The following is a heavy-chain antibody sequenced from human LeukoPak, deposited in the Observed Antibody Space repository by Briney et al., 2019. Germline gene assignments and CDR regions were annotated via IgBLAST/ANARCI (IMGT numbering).Heavy chain of an antibody. CDR1: GFIFNNYA. CDR3: AKDPASCRRRECSLFDK. V-gene: IGHV3-23*01. Sequence: GGSVRLSCETSGFIFNNYAMSWGRQAPGKGLEWVSTITSGGASKYYADSVKGRFTISRDNSRNTLYLQMYSLRAEDTALYSCAKDPASCRRRECSLFDKWGQGTLVTVSS. J-gene: IGHJ4*02. D-gene: IGHD4/OR15-4a*01. CDR2: ITSGGASK.